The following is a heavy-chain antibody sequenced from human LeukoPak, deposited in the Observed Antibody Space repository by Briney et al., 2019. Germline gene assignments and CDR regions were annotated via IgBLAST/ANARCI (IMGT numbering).Heavy chain of an antibody. D-gene: IGHD3-22*01. CDR2: IYTSGST. J-gene: IGHJ6*03. V-gene: IGHV4-4*07. CDR1: GGSISSYY. Sequence: SQTLSLTCTVSGGSISSYYWSWIRQPAGKGLEWIGRIYTSGSTNYNPSLKSRVTMSVDTSKNQFSLKLSSVTAADTAVYYCARHLSSGYYYYYYYMDVWGKGTTVTISS. CDR3: ARHLSSGYYYYYYYMDV.